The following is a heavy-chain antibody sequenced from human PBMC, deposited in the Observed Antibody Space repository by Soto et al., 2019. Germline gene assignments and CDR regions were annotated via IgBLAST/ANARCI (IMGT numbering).Heavy chain of an antibody. Sequence: QVQLQQWGAGLLKPSETLSLTCAVYGGSFSGYYWSWIRQPPGKGLEWIGEINHSGSTNYNPSLKSRVTISVDTSKNQFSLKLSSVTAADTAVYYCSRGRYSGYCSGGSSYYFDYWGQGTLVTVSS. CDR1: GGSFSGYY. V-gene: IGHV4-34*01. D-gene: IGHD2-15*01. CDR2: INHSGST. J-gene: IGHJ4*02. CDR3: SRGRYSGYCSGGSSYYFDY.